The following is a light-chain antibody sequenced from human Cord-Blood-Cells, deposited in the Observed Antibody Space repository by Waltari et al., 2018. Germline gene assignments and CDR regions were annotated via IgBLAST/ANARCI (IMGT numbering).Light chain of an antibody. CDR1: SGSVSTSYY. V-gene: IGLV8-61*01. Sequence: QTVVTQEPSFSVSPGGTVTLTCGLSSGSVSTSYYPSWYQPTPGQAPRTLIYSTNSRSSGVPARFSGSILGNKAALTITGAQADDESDYYCVLYMGSGISVFGGGTKLTVL. CDR2: STN. CDR3: VLYMGSGISV. J-gene: IGLJ3*02.